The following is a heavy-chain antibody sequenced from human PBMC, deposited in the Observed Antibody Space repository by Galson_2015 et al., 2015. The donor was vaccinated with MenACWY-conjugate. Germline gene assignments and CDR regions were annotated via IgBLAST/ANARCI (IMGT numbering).Heavy chain of an antibody. V-gene: IGHV3-13*04. CDR2: IGTAGDT. Sequence: SLRLSCAASGFTFSSYDMHWVRQATGKGLEWVSAIGTAGDTYYPGSVKGRFTISRENAKNSLYLQMNSLRAGDTAVYYCARGGPGDYYDSSLVFDLWGRGTLVTVSS. CDR3: ARGGPGDYYDSSLVFDL. J-gene: IGHJ2*01. D-gene: IGHD3-22*01. CDR1: GFTFSSYD.